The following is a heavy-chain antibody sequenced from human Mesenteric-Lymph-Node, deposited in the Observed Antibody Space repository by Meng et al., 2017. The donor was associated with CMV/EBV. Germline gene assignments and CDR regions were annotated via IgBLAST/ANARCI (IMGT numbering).Heavy chain of an antibody. CDR2: IIPIFGTA. V-gene: IGHV1-69*05. CDR3: ARYLFARVVYFDY. CDR1: GGTFSSYA. Sequence: KASGGTFSSYAISWVRQAPGQGLEWMGGIIPIFGTANYAQKFQGRVTTTTDTSTTAVYMDLRSLRSDDTAMSDCARYLFARVVYFDYWGQGTLVTVSS. J-gene: IGHJ4*02.